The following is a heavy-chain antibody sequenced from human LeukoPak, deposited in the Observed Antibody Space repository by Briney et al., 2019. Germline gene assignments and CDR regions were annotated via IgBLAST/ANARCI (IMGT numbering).Heavy chain of an antibody. CDR3: ARVTRDGYKDY. CDR1: GSTVSSYY. CDR2: IYSGGST. J-gene: IGHJ4*02. Sequence: PRGSLRLSCAASGSTVSSYYMSWVRQAPGKGLELVSDIYSGGSTYYADSVKGRFTISRDNSKNTLYLQMNSLRAEDTAVYYCARVTRDGYKDYWGQGTLVTVSS. D-gene: IGHD5-24*01. V-gene: IGHV3-53*01.